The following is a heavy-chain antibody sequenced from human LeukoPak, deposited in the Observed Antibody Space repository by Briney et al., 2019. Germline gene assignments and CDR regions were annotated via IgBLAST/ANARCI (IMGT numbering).Heavy chain of an antibody. J-gene: IGHJ6*03. CDR1: GGSINVFY. CDR2: ISTSGNT. CDR3: ARAFYPGYYSYMAV. V-gene: IGHV4-4*07. D-gene: IGHD3-3*02. Sequence: SETLSLTCTVSGGSINVFYWSWIRQPAGKGLQWIGRISTSGNTDYNPSLKSRVTMSVDTSKNQFSLKLTSVTAADTAVYYCARAFYPGYYSYMAVWGKGTTVTVSS.